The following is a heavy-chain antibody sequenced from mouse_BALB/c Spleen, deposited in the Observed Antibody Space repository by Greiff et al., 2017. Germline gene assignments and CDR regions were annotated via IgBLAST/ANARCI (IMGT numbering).Heavy chain of an antibody. CDR1: GFTFSSYT. D-gene: IGHD2-4*01. CDR3: TRDSDYDGTWFAY. CDR2: ISSGGSYT. V-gene: IGHV5-6-4*01. J-gene: IGHJ3*01. Sequence: EVQLVESGGGLVKPGGSLKLSCAASGFTFSSYTMSWVRQTPEKRLEWVATISSGGSYTYYPDSVKGRFTISRDNAKNTLYLQMSSLKSEDTAMYYCTRDSDYDGTWFAYWGQGTLVTVSA.